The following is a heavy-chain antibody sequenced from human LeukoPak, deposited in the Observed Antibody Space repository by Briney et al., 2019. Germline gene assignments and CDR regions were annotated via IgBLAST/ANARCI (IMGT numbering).Heavy chain of an antibody. V-gene: IGHV1-8*01. Sequence: ASVKVSCKASGYTFTSYDIHWVRQATGQGLEWMGWMNPNSGNTGYAQKFQGRVTMTRNTSISTAYMELSSLRSEDTAVYYCASRYYYGSGSSTHYYGMDVWGQGTTVTVSS. CDR1: GYTFTSYD. J-gene: IGHJ6*02. CDR3: ASRYYYGSGSSTHYYGMDV. CDR2: MNPNSGNT. D-gene: IGHD3-10*01.